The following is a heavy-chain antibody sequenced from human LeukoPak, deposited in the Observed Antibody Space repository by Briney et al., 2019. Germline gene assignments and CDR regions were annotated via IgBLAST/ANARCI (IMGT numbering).Heavy chain of an antibody. D-gene: IGHD6-13*01. V-gene: IGHV3-23*01. J-gene: IGHJ4*02. CDR3: AKDSVWESSSWSSYFDY. CDR2: ISGSGGST. CDR1: GFTFSSYA. Sequence: GGSLRLSCAASGFTFSSYAMSWVRQAPGKGLEWVSAISGSGGSTYYADSVKGRFTISRDNSKNTLYLQMNSLRAEDTAVYYCAKDSVWESSSWSSYFDYWGQGTLVTVSS.